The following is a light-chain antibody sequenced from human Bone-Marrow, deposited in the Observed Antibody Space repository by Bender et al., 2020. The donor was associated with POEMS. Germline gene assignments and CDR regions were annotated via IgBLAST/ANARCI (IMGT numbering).Light chain of an antibody. J-gene: IGLJ3*02. CDR2: EAT. CDR3: CSFASSNTWL. Sequence: QSALTQPASVSGSPGQSITISCTGTSSDVGSYNLVSWYQQHPGKVPKLMIYEATKRPSGLSIRFSGSKSGNTASLTISGLQAEDEADYYCCSFASSNTWLFGGGTKLTVL. V-gene: IGLV2-23*01. CDR1: SSDVGSYNL.